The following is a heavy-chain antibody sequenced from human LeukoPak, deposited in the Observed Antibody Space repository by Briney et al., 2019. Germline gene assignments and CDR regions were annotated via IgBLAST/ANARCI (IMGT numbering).Heavy chain of an antibody. V-gene: IGHV1-46*01. Sequence: ASVKVSCKASGYTFTGYYMHWVRQAPGQGLEWMGWINPSGGSTSYAQKFQGRVTMTRDTSTSTVYMELSSLRSEDTAVYYCARGSAVAGEGDYWGQGTLVTVSS. D-gene: IGHD6-19*01. CDR2: INPSGGST. CDR1: GYTFTGYY. J-gene: IGHJ4*02. CDR3: ARGSAVAGEGDY.